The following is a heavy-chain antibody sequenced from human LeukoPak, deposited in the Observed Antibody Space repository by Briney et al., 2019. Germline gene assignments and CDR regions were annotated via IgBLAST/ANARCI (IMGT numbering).Heavy chain of an antibody. CDR2: IRYDGSNK. V-gene: IGHV3-30*02. J-gene: IGHJ4*02. CDR3: AKLDPSSYGYFDY. D-gene: IGHD5-18*01. Sequence: GGSLRLSCAASGFTFSSYGMHWVRQAPGKGLEWVAFIRYDGSNKYYADSVKGRFTISRDNSKNTLYLQMNSLRAEDTAVYYCAKLDPSSYGYFDYWGQGTLVTVSS. CDR1: GFTFSSYG.